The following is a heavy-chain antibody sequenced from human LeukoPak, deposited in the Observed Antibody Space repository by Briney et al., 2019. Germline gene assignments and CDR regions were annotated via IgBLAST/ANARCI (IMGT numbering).Heavy chain of an antibody. D-gene: IGHD6-13*01. CDR2: INHSGST. V-gene: IGHV4-34*01. Sequence: SETLSLTCAVYGGSFSGYYWSWIRQPPGKGLEWIGEINHSGSTNYNPSLKSRVTISVDTSKNQFSLKLSSVTAADTAVHYCAIGSSSWSYYYYGMDVWGQGTTVTVSS. CDR3: AIGSSSWSYYYYGMDV. CDR1: GGSFSGYY. J-gene: IGHJ6*02.